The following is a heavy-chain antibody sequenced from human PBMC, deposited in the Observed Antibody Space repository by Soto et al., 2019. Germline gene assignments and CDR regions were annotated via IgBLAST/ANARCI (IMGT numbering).Heavy chain of an antibody. V-gene: IGHV4-39*01. Sequence: SETLSLTCTVSGGSISSSSYYWGWIRQPPGKGLEWIGSIYYSGSTYYNPSLKSRVTISVDTSKNQFSLKLSSVTAADTAVYYWARQTEGVVVVVAAPPNAFSHFDYWGQGTLVTVSS. CDR1: GGSISSSSYY. J-gene: IGHJ4*02. CDR3: ARQTEGVVVVVAAPPNAFSHFDY. CDR2: IYYSGST. D-gene: IGHD2-15*01.